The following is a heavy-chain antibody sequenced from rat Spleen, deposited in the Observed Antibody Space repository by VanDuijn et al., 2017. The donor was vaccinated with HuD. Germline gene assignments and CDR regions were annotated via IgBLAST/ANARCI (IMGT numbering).Heavy chain of an antibody. CDR3: TTQGVTYPGITVFDY. Sequence: EVQLVESDGGLVQPGRSLKLSCAASGFTFSNYGMAWVRQAPTKGLEWVASISPSGGSTYYRDSVKGRFTISRDNAKSTLYLQMDSLRSEDTATYYCTTQGVTYPGITVFDYWGQGVMVTVSS. V-gene: IGHV5-19*01. CDR2: ISPSGGST. CDR1: GFTFSNYG. D-gene: IGHD1-4*01. J-gene: IGHJ2*01.